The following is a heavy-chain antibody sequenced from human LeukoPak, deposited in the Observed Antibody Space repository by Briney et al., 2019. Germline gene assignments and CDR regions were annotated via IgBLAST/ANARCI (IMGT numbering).Heavy chain of an antibody. V-gene: IGHV3-30-3*01. Sequence: GGSLRLSCAASGFTFSRYAMHWVRQAPGKGLEWVAVISYDGSNKYYADSVKGRFTISRDNAKNSLYLQMNSLRAEDTAVYYCARPWYGNYYYGMDVWGQGTTVTVSS. D-gene: IGHD2-15*01. CDR3: ARPWYGNYYYGMDV. CDR1: GFTFSRYA. J-gene: IGHJ6*02. CDR2: ISYDGSNK.